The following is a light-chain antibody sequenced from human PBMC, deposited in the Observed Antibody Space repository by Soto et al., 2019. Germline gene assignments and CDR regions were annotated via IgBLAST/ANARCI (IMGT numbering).Light chain of an antibody. Sequence: EIVLTQSPGTLSLSPGERATLSCRASQSVSSSYLAWYQQKPGQAPRLLIYGASNRATGILDRFSGSGSGTDFTLTISRLEPEDFAVYYCQQYGSSGTFGQGTKVDIK. J-gene: IGKJ1*01. CDR2: GAS. V-gene: IGKV3-20*01. CDR1: QSVSSSY. CDR3: QQYGSSGT.